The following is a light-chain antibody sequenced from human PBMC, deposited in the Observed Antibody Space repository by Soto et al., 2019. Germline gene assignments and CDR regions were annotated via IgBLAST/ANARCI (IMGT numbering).Light chain of an antibody. V-gene: IGKV3-15*01. J-gene: IGKJ5*01. CDR2: GAS. CDR3: QPYNNWPLP. CDR1: QSVRTK. Sequence: EILMIRSAGTLSVSPGEGATLFCRASQSVRTKLAWYQQRAGQAPRLLMYGASTRATGIPDRFSGSGSGTDFTLTISSLQSEAFAVYYCQPYNNWPLPFGQGTRLEIK.